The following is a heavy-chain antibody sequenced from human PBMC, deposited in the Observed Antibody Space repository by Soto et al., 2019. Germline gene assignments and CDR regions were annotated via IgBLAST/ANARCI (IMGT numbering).Heavy chain of an antibody. D-gene: IGHD3-22*01. CDR3: AKDQNGRYYYDSSGYYFLVDGMDV. J-gene: IGHJ6*02. CDR1: GFTFSSYG. Sequence: PGGSLRLSCAASGFTFSSYGMHWVRQAPGKGLEWVAVISYDGSNKYYADSVKGRFTISRDNSKNTLYLQMNSLRAEDTAVYYCAKDQNGRYYYDSSGYYFLVDGMDVWGQGTTVTVSS. CDR2: ISYDGSNK. V-gene: IGHV3-30*18.